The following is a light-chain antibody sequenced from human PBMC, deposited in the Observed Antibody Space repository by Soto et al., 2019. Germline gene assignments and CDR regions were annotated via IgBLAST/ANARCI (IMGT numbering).Light chain of an antibody. CDR2: WAS. CDR1: QSVFFSSYNKDL. CDR3: QQYCSSPFA. J-gene: IGKJ4*01. V-gene: IGKV4-1*01. Sequence: DIVMTQSPDSLAVSLGARATINCKSSQSVFFSSYNKDLLAWYQQTPGQPPKLLIYWASTREAGVPDRVSGSGSGTDFTLTIGSLQAADVAVYDCQQYCSSPFAFGGGTKVEI.